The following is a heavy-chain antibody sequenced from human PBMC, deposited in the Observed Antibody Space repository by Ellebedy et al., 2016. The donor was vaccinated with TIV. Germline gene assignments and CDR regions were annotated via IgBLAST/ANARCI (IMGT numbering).Heavy chain of an antibody. J-gene: IGHJ4*02. D-gene: IGHD5-24*01. Sequence: MPSETLSLTCAVYGGSFSGYYWSWIRQPPGKGLEWIGYIYYSGSTNYNPSLKSRVTISVDTSKNQFSLKLSPVTAADTAVYYCARRGEMATFDYWGQGTLVTVSS. V-gene: IGHV4-59*08. CDR1: GGSFSGYY. CDR3: ARRGEMATFDY. CDR2: IYYSGST.